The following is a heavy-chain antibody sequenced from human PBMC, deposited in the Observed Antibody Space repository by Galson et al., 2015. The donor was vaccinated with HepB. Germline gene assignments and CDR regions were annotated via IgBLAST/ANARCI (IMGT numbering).Heavy chain of an antibody. D-gene: IGHD6-19*01. CDR3: AKDVSAGIAVAGRPYYYYGMDV. J-gene: IGHJ6*02. CDR2: ISYDGSNK. Sequence: SLRLSCAASGFTFSSYGMHWVRQAPGKGLEWVAVISYDGSNKYYADSVKGRFTISRDNSKNTLYLQMSSLRAEDTAVYYCAKDVSAGIAVAGRPYYYYGMDVWGQGTTVTVSS. V-gene: IGHV3-30*18. CDR1: GFTFSSYG.